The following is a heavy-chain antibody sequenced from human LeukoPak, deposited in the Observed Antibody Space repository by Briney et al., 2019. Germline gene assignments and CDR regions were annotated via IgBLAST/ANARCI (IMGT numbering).Heavy chain of an antibody. Sequence: GASVKVSCKASGYTFTDHYIHWVRQAPGQGLEWMGWISAYNGNTNYAQKLQGRVTMTTDTSTSTAYMELRSLRSDDTAVYYCARDKGEGYCSSTSCELWDASDIWGQGTMVTVSS. J-gene: IGHJ3*02. V-gene: IGHV1-18*04. D-gene: IGHD2-2*01. CDR1: GYTFTDHY. CDR3: ARDKGEGYCSSTSCELWDASDI. CDR2: ISAYNGNT.